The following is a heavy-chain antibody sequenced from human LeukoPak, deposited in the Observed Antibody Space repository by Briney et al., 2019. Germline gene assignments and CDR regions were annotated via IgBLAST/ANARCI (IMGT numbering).Heavy chain of an antibody. V-gene: IGHV4-34*01. J-gene: IGHJ3*02. CDR2: INHSGST. Sequence: PSETLSLTCAVYGGSFSGYYWSWIRQPPGKGLEWIGEINHSGSTNYNPSLKSRVTISVDTSKNQFSLKLTSVTAADTAVYYCARGSFQVVIIPSGAFDIWGQGTMVTVSS. D-gene: IGHD3-22*01. CDR1: GGSFSGYY. CDR3: ARGSFQVVIIPSGAFDI.